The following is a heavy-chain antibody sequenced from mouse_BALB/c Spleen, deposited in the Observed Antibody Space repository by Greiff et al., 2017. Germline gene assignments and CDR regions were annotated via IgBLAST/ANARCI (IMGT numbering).Heavy chain of an antibody. CDR2: IYPGNSDT. J-gene: IGHJ4*01. Sequence: VQLQQSGTVLARPGASVKMSCKASGYTFTSYWMHWVKQRPGQGLEWIGAIYPGNSDTSYNQKFKGKAKLTAVTSTSTAYMELSSLTNEDYAVYYCTREEDGYDAMDYWGQGTSVTVSS. CDR3: TREEDGYDAMDY. CDR1: GYTFTSYW. D-gene: IGHD2-3*01. V-gene: IGHV1-5*01.